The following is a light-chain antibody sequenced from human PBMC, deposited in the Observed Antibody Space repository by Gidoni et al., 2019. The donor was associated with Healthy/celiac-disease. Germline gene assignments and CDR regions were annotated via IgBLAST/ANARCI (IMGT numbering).Light chain of an antibody. CDR2: GAS. CDR1: QSVSSSY. Sequence: EIVLTQSPGTLSLSPGERATLSCRANQSVSSSYLAWYQQTPGQAPRLLIYGASSRATGIPDRFSGSGSGTDFTLTISRLAPEDFAVDYCQQYGSSPWTFGQGTKVEIK. CDR3: QQYGSSPWT. V-gene: IGKV3-20*01. J-gene: IGKJ1*01.